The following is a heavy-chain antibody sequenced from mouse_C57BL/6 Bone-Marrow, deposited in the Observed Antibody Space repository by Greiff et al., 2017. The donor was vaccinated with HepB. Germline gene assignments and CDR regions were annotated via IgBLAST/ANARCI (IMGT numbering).Heavy chain of an antibody. J-gene: IGHJ2*01. CDR3: AREYGSDY. Sequence: QVQLQPGAELVKPGASVKMSCKASGYTFTSYWIAWVKQRPGQGLEWIGDIYPGSGSTNYNEKFKSKATLTVDTSSSTAYMQLSSLTSEDSAVYYCAREYGSDYWGQGTTLTVSS. V-gene: IGHV1-55*01. CDR2: IYPGSGST. CDR1: GYTFTSYW. D-gene: IGHD1-1*01.